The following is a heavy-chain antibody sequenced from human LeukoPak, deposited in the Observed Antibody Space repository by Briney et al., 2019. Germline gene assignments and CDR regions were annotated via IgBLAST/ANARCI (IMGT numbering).Heavy chain of an antibody. J-gene: IGHJ4*02. CDR2: ISSGSSYI. V-gene: IGHV3-21*04. CDR1: GFTFSSYS. D-gene: IGHD3-16*01. Sequence: GGSLRLSCAASGFTFSSYSMNWVRQAPGKGLEWVSSISSGSSYIYYGDSVKGRFTISRDQSKSTVYLQMTSLRAEDTAVFYCAKGTTDYDASDPLDFWGQGTLVTVSS. CDR3: AKGTTDYDASDPLDF.